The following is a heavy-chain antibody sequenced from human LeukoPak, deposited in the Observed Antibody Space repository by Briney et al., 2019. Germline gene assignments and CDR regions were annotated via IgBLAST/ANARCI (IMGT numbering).Heavy chain of an antibody. CDR3: ARASWQLGTNWFDP. J-gene: IGHJ5*02. CDR2: IYYSGST. V-gene: IGHV4-59*01. D-gene: IGHD6-6*01. CDR1: GGSISSYY. Sequence: SETLSLTCTVSGGSISSYYWSWIRQPPGKGLEWIGYIYYSGSTNYNPSLKSRVTISVDTSKNQFSLKLSSVTAADTAVYYCARASWQLGTNWFDPWGQGTLVTVSS.